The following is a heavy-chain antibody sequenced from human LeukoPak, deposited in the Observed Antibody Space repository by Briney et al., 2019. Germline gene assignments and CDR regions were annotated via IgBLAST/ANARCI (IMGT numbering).Heavy chain of an antibody. V-gene: IGHV3-21*01. CDR2: ISSSSSYI. CDR3: VRDYENLTGSKTRFHY. D-gene: IGHD3-9*01. J-gene: IGHJ4*02. CDR1: GFTFSRYS. Sequence: GSLRLSCAASGFTFSRYSMNWVRQAPGKGLEWVSCISSSSSYIYYANSVKGRFTISRDNAKNSLYLQMNSLRAEDTAVYYCVRDYENLTGSKTRFHYWGQGTLVTVSS.